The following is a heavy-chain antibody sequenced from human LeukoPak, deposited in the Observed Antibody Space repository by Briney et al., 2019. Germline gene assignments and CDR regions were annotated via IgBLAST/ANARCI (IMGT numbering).Heavy chain of an antibody. CDR1: GGSISSVVYY. J-gene: IGHJ2*01. V-gene: IGHV4-30-4*01. CDR3: AVGVESTGYYYCNVWYLDL. Sequence: SQTLSLTSTVSGGSISSVVYYWGWIRQPPGKGLEWIGYIYYSGNTHYNPSLKSRVTISVDTSMNHFSLKLSSVTAADTAVYYCAVGVESTGYYYCNVWYLDLWGRGTLVTVSS. D-gene: IGHD3-10*01. CDR2: IYYSGNT.